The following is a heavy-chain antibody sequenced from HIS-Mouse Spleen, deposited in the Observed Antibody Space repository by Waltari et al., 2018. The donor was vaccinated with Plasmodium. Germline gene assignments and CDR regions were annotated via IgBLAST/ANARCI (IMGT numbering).Heavy chain of an antibody. J-gene: IGHJ2*01. CDR1: GGSFSGYY. D-gene: IGHD3-3*01. CDR3: ARVTSSGVYWYFDL. V-gene: IGHV4-34*01. CDR2: ISHSGST. Sequence: QVQLQQWGAGLLKPSETLSLTCAVYGGSFSGYYWSWIRQPPGKGLEWIGEISHSGSTTYNPSLKSRVTIAVDTSKNQFSLKLSAVTAADTAVYYCARVTSSGVYWYFDLWGRGTLVTVSS.